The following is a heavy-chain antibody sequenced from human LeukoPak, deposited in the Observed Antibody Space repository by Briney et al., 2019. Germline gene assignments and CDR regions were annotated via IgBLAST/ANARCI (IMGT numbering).Heavy chain of an antibody. V-gene: IGHV3-7*01. CDR1: GFTFKDYW. CDR2: INKEGNEE. J-gene: IGHJ6*02. D-gene: IGHD7-27*01. CDR3: ATYKNWVAGDV. Sequence: PGGSLRLSCAASGFTFKDYWMSWVRQAPGKGPEWVANINKEGNEEHFVDSVKGRFTVSRDNAKNSQFLQMNSLRVEDTAVYYCATYKNWVAGDVWGQGTTVSVSS.